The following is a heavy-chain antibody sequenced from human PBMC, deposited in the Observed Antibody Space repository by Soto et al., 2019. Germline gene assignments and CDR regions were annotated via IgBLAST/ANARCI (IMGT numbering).Heavy chain of an antibody. Sequence: EVQLVESGGGLVQPGGSLRLSCAASGFTFSSYEMNWVRQAPGKGLEWVSYISSSGSTIYYADSVKGRFTISRDNAKNSLYLQMNSLRAEDTAVYYCASPTRDVRYYGMDVWGQGTTVTVSS. CDR2: ISSSGSTI. V-gene: IGHV3-48*03. CDR1: GFTFSSYE. CDR3: ASPTRDVRYYGMDV. J-gene: IGHJ6*02. D-gene: IGHD4-17*01.